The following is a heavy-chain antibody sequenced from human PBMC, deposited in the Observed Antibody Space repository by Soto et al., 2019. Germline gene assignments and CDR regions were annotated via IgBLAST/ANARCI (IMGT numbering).Heavy chain of an antibody. CDR3: ARDVVGSRWYFDV. CDR1: GDSVSSKSST. D-gene: IGHD2-21*01. J-gene: IGHJ2*01. Sequence: PSETLSLTCAISGDSVSSKSSTWNWIRLSPSRGLEWLGRTYYRSKWYNDSAVPVKSRITINPDTSKNQFSLDLKSVTPEDTAVYYCARDVVGSRWYFDVWGRGILVTVSS. CDR2: TYYRSKWYN. V-gene: IGHV6-1*01.